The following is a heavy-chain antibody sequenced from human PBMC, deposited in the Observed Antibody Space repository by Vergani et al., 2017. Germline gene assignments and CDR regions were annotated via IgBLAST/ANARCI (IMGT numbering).Heavy chain of an antibody. D-gene: IGHD5-18*01. V-gene: IGHV3-33*01. CDR2: IWYDGSNK. CDR3: ARRRGYSYKNSYYYYYMDV. Sequence: QVQLVESGGGVVQPGRSLRLSCAASGFTFSSYGMHWVRQAPGKGLEWVAVIWYDGSNKYYADSVKGRFTISSDNSKNTLYLQMNSLRAEDTAVYYCARRRGYSYKNSYYYYYMDVWGKGTTVTVSS. CDR1: GFTFSSYG. J-gene: IGHJ6*03.